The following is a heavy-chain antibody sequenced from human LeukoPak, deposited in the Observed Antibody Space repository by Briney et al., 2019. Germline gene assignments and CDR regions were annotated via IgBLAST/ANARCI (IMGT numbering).Heavy chain of an antibody. Sequence: GGSLRLSCAASGFTFSSYGMHWVRQAPGKGLEWVAVISYGGSNKYYADSVKGRFTISRDNSKNTLYLQMNSLRAEDTAVYYCAKDLGYYDSSGIYYYYGMDVWGQGTTVTVSS. CDR3: AKDLGYYDSSGIYYYYGMDV. J-gene: IGHJ6*02. V-gene: IGHV3-30*18. D-gene: IGHD3-22*01. CDR1: GFTFSSYG. CDR2: ISYGGSNK.